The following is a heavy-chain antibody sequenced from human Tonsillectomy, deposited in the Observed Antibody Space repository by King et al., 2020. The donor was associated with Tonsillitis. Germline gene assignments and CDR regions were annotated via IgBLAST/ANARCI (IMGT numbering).Heavy chain of an antibody. CDR2: IYYSGST. J-gene: IGHJ6*03. V-gene: IGHV4-59*08. Sequence: VQLQESGPGLVKPSETLSLTCTVSGGSISSYYWSWIRQPPGKGLEWIGYIYYSGSTNYNPSLKGRVTISLDTSKNQFSLKLNSVTAADTAGYYCARRDYDFWSGPTEDYYYYYMDVWGEGTTVTVSS. D-gene: IGHD3-3*01. CDR1: GGSISSYY. CDR3: ARRDYDFWSGPTEDYYYYYMDV.